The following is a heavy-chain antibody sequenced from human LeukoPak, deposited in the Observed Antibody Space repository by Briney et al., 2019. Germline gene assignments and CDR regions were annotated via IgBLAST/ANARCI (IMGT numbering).Heavy chain of an antibody. CDR2: IIPIFGTA. D-gene: IGHD5-24*01. J-gene: IGHJ4*02. CDR3: ARGGEMATIFDY. Sequence: SVKVSCKAPGGTFSSYAISWVRQAPGQGLEWMGGIIPIFGTANYAQKFQGRVTITTDESTSTAYMELSSLRSEDTAVYYCARGGEMATIFDYWGQGTLVTVSS. V-gene: IGHV1-69*05. CDR1: GGTFSSYA.